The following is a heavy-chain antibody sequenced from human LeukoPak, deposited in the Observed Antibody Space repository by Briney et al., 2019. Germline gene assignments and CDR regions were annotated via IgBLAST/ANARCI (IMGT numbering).Heavy chain of an antibody. J-gene: IGHJ5*02. CDR2: IIPIFGTA. V-gene: IGHV1-69*13. D-gene: IGHD1-26*01. Sequence: ASVKVSCKASGGTFSSYAISWVRQAPGQGLEWMGGIIPIFGTANYAQKFQGRVTITADESTSTAYMELSSLRSEDTAVYYCASVGVGATGNWFDPWGQGTLVTVSS. CDR1: GGTFSSYA. CDR3: ASVGVGATGNWFDP.